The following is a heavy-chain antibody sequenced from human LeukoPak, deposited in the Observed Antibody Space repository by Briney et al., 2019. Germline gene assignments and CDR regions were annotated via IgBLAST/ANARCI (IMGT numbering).Heavy chain of an antibody. D-gene: IGHD6-6*01. V-gene: IGHV1-2*02. CDR3: ARDRNSGSSLDI. CDR2: IYPYSGDT. Sequence: ASVKVSCKASGYTFTGYYIHWVRQAPGQGLEWVGWIYPYSGDTNYAQNFQGRVTMTRGTSISTAYMELSSLKSDDTAVYYCARDRNSGSSLDIWGQGTMLTVSS. CDR1: GYTFTGYY. J-gene: IGHJ3*02.